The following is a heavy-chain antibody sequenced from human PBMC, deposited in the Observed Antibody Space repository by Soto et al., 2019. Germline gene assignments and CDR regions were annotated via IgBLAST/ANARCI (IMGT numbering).Heavy chain of an antibody. J-gene: IGHJ3*02. CDR3: ARRWGYAFDI. Sequence: QVQLQESGPGLVKPSETLSLTCTVSGGSISSYYWSWIRQPPGKGLEWIGYIYYSGSTNYNPSLKSRLTISVDTSKNQFSLKLSSVTAADPAVYYCARRWGYAFDIWGQGTMVTVSS. CDR2: IYYSGST. V-gene: IGHV4-59*08. CDR1: GGSISSYY. D-gene: IGHD1-26*01.